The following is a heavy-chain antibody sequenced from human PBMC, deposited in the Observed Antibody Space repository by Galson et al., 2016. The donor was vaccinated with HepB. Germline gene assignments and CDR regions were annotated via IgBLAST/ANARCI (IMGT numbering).Heavy chain of an antibody. J-gene: IGHJ6*02. V-gene: IGHV3-48*02. CDR3: ARRAVWFREPTQAYYYYGMDV. Sequence: SLRLSCAVSGFTFSNYSMNWVRQAPGQGLEWVSYISSSNSVMYYANSVKGRFTISRDNAKNSLYLQMNRQRDEETAVYYCARRAVWFREPTQAYYYYGMDVWGQGTTVTVSS. CDR1: GFTFSNYS. CDR2: ISSSNSVM. D-gene: IGHD3-10*01.